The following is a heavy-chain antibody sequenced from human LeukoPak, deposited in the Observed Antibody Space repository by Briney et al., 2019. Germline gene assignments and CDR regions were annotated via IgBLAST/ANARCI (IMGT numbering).Heavy chain of an antibody. Sequence: GGPLRLSCAASGFTFSNYAMNWVRQAPGEGLEWVSSISASSTDIYYADSVKGRFTISRDNDKNSLYLQINSLRAEDTAIYYCARRGYYDSSGYDYWGQGTLVTVSS. CDR2: ISASSTDI. D-gene: IGHD3-22*01. V-gene: IGHV3-21*01. CDR1: GFTFSNYA. J-gene: IGHJ4*02. CDR3: ARRGYYDSSGYDY.